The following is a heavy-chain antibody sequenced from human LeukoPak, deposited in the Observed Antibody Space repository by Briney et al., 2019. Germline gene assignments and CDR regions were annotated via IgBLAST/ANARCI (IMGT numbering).Heavy chain of an antibody. D-gene: IGHD1-26*01. V-gene: IGHV3-64*01. CDR3: ARVGEGRYYQYYYMDV. J-gene: IGHJ6*03. Sequence: PGGSLRFSCAASGFTLSSYAMHWVRQAQGKGLEYVSAISKNGGNTYYANSVKGRFSISRDNSKNTLYLQMGSLRTEDMAVYYCARVGEGRYYQYYYMDVWGKGTTVTVSS. CDR1: GFTLSSYA. CDR2: ISKNGGNT.